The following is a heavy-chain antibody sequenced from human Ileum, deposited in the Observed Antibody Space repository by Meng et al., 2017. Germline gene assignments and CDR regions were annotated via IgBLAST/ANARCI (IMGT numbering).Heavy chain of an antibody. CDR3: AGGSKDVSSTGPLYYDL. Sequence: SETLSLTCTVSGDSISSGSYSWTWIRQPAGKGLEWVGRIHSSGNTNYNPSLKSRLTVSLDTSKNHFSLNLISVTAADTAIYYCAGGSKDVSSTGPLYYDLWGRGTLVTVPQ. J-gene: IGHJ2*01. V-gene: IGHV4-61*02. CDR1: GDSISSGSYS. D-gene: IGHD7-27*01. CDR2: IHSSGNT.